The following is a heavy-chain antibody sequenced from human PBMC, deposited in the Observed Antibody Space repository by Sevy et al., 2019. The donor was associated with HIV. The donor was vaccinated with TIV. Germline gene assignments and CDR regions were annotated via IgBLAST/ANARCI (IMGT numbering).Heavy chain of an antibody. Sequence: GGSLRLSCAASGFTFSSFAMHWVRRAPDKGLEWAAVISYDGSNKYYADSVKGRFTISRDNSENTLYLQMNSLRAEDTAVYYCARGPTYYYDSSRYDWFDPWGQGTLVTVSS. J-gene: IGHJ5*02. CDR3: ARGPTYYYDSSRYDWFDP. D-gene: IGHD3-22*01. V-gene: IGHV3-30-3*01. CDR1: GFTFSSFA. CDR2: ISYDGSNK.